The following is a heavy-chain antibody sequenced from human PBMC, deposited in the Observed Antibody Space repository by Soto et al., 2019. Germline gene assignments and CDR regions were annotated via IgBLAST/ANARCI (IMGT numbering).Heavy chain of an antibody. V-gene: IGHV4-31*03. J-gene: IGHJ6*02. Sequence: SETLSLTCTVSGGSISCGGYYWSWIRQHPGKGLEWIGYIYYSGSTYYNPSLESRVTISVDTSKNQFSLKLSSVTAADTAVYYCARDLIDTKDYYYYGMDVWGHGTTATVSS. CDR1: GGSISCGGYY. CDR2: IYYSGST. D-gene: IGHD2-21*01. CDR3: ARDLIDTKDYYYYGMDV.